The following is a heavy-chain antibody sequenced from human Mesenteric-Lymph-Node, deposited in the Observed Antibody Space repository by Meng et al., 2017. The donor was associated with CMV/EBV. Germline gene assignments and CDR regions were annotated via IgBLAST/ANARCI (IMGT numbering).Heavy chain of an antibody. CDR2: IIPILGIA. V-gene: IGHV1-69*10. CDR1: GGTFSSYA. CDR3: ARERVVITMDDAFDI. J-gene: IGHJ3*02. Sequence: SVKVSCKASGGTFSSYAISWVRQAPGQGLEWMGGIIPILGIANYAQKFQGRVTITADKSTSTAYMELSSLKSEDTAVYYCARERVVITMDDAFDIWDQGTMVTVSS. D-gene: IGHD3-22*01.